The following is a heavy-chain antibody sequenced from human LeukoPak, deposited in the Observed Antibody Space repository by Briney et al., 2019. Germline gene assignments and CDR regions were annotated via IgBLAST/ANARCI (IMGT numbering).Heavy chain of an antibody. Sequence: PSETLSLTCTVSGGSISGYYWSWIRQPAGKGLEWIGRIYTSGSTNYNPSLKSRVTMSVDTSKNQFSLKLSSVTAADTAVYYCAREVAAAGSYYYYYYMDVWGKGTTVTVSS. CDR3: AREVAAAGSYYYYYYMDV. CDR1: GGSISGYY. CDR2: IYTSGST. J-gene: IGHJ6*03. D-gene: IGHD6-13*01. V-gene: IGHV4-4*07.